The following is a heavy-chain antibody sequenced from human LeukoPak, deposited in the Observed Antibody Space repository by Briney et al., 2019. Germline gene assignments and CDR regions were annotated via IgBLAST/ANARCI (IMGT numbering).Heavy chain of an antibody. CDR1: GFSFNDHT. V-gene: IGHV3-43*01. CDR3: AKDARYCGATTCYLGGYYYYMDV. D-gene: IGHD2-2*01. Sequence: GGSLRLSCAASGFSFNDHTMHWVRQAPGKGLEWVSLISWDAGSTYYADSVKGRFTISRDNSKNSLYLQMNSLRTKDTALYYCAKDARYCGATTCYLGGYYYYMDVWGKGTTVTVSS. CDR2: ISWDAGST. J-gene: IGHJ6*03.